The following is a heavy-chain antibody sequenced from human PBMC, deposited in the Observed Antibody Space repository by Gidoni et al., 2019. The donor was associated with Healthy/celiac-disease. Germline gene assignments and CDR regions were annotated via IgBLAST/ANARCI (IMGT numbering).Heavy chain of an antibody. CDR1: GGSISSYY. V-gene: IGHV4-59*01. J-gene: IGHJ2*01. Sequence: QVQLQESGPGLVKPSETLSLTCTVSGGSISSYYWSWIRQPPGKGLEWIGYIYYSGSTNYNPSLKSRVTISVDTSKNQFSLKLSSVTAADTAVYYCARIGYSSSWSLGWYFDLWGRGTLVTVSS. CDR2: IYYSGST. CDR3: ARIGYSSSWSLGWYFDL. D-gene: IGHD6-13*01.